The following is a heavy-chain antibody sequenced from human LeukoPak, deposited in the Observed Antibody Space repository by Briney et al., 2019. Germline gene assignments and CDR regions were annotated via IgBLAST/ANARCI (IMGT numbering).Heavy chain of an antibody. Sequence: GGSLRLSCAASGFTFSSYAMHWVRQAPGKGLDWVAFIRYDGSKKYYADSVKGRFTISRDNSKNTLFLQMNSLRAEDTAVYYCAKGGYKYDSSGHNYFDYWGQGTLVTVSS. D-gene: IGHD3-22*01. CDR2: IRYDGSKK. V-gene: IGHV3-30*02. CDR1: GFTFSSYA. CDR3: AKGGYKYDSSGHNYFDY. J-gene: IGHJ4*02.